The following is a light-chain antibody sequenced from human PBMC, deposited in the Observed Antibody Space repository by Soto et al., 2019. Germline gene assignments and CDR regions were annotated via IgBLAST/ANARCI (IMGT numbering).Light chain of an antibody. J-gene: IGLJ1*01. Sequence: QSSLAQPASLSGSPGQSITISCTGTSSDIGAYDYVSWFQQHPGKAPKLMISEVNNRPSGVYNRFSGSKSCNTAYLTISGLQGEDAAEYCCSSSTTTSHHVFGHGTKGTVL. CDR1: SSDIGAYDY. CDR2: EVN. V-gene: IGLV2-14*01. CDR3: SSSTTTSHHV.